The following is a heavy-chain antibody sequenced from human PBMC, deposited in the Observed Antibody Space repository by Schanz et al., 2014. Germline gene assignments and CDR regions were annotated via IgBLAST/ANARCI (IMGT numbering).Heavy chain of an antibody. CDR2: ISGTGGDDT. V-gene: IGHV3-23*04. Sequence: EVQLVESGGGVVQPGRSLRLSCAASGFTFSTHAMHWVRQAPGKGLLWVSSISGTGGDDTYYADSVKGRFTISSDNSKSTLYLQMSSLRAEDTAVYYCAKSQGSSFDSWGQGTLVTVSS. CDR1: GFTFSTHA. CDR3: AKSQGSSFDS. J-gene: IGHJ4*02. D-gene: IGHD6-13*01.